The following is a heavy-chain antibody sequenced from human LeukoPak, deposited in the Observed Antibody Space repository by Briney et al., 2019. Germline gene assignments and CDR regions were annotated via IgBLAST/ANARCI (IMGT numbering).Heavy chain of an antibody. CDR2: IIPILGIA. J-gene: IGHJ4*02. D-gene: IGHD1-26*01. CDR1: GGTFSSYA. CDR3: ARVEGGATAFNY. Sequence: ASVKVSCKASGGTFSSYAISWVRQAPGQGLEWMGRIIPILGIANYAQKFQGRVTITADKSTSTAYMELSSLRSEDTAVYYCARVEGGATAFNYWGQGTLVTVSS. V-gene: IGHV1-69*04.